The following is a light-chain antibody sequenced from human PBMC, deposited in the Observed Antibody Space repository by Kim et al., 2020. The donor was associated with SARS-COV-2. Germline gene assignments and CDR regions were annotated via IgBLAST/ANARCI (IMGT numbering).Light chain of an antibody. Sequence: EIVMTQSPGTLSLSPGERATLSCRASQSVTSSYLSWYQHTPGQAPRLLIYGASTRATDIPARFSGSGSGTDFTLTISSLQPEDFAVYYCQQDYKLPWTFGQGTKVDIK. CDR2: GAS. J-gene: IGKJ1*01. CDR3: QQDYKLPWT. CDR1: QSVTSSY. V-gene: IGKV3D-7*01.